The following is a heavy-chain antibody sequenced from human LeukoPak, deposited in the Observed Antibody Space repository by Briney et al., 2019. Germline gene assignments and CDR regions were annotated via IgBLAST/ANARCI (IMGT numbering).Heavy chain of an antibody. CDR1: GGSISSGGYY. D-gene: IGHD1-26*01. CDR2: IYYSGST. J-gene: IGHJ4*02. CDR3: ARVVGAPREYYFDY. Sequence: SQTLSLTCTVSGGSISSGGYYWSWVRQHPGKGLEWIGYIYYSGSTYYNPSLKSRVTISVDTSKNQFSLKLSSVTAADTAVYYCARVVGAPREYYFDYWGQGTLVTVSS. V-gene: IGHV4-31*03.